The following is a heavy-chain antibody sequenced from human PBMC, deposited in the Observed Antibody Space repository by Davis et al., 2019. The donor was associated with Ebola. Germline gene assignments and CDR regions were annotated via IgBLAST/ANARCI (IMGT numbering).Heavy chain of an antibody. CDR2: IKQDGSEK. Sequence: GESLKISCAASGFTFSSYWMSWVRQAPGKGLEWVANIKQDGSEKYYVDSVKGRFTISRDNAKNSLYLQMNSLRAEDTAVYYCARGGYYYDSSGYYYLDYWGQGTLVTVSS. V-gene: IGHV3-7*01. CDR1: GFTFSSYW. J-gene: IGHJ4*02. CDR3: ARGGYYYDSSGYYYLDY. D-gene: IGHD3-22*01.